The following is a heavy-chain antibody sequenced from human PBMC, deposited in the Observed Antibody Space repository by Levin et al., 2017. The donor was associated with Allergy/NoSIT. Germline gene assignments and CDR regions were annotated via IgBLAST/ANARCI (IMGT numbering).Heavy chain of an antibody. CDR1: GFTFSSYA. D-gene: IGHD3/OR15-3a*01. V-gene: IGHV3-30-3*01. Sequence: GGSLRLSCAASGFTFSSYAMHWVRQAPGKGLEWVAVISYDGSNKYYADSVKGRFTISRDNSKNTLYLQMNSLRAEDTAVYYCARDQAVGTGYYDYWGQGTLVTVSS. CDR2: ISYDGSNK. CDR3: ARDQAVGTGYYDY. J-gene: IGHJ4*02.